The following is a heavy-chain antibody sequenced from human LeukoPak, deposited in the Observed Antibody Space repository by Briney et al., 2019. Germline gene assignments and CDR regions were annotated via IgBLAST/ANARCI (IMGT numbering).Heavy chain of an antibody. J-gene: IGHJ4*02. CDR1: GYTVTGYY. Sequence: GASVKVSCKASGYTVTGYYMHWVRQAPGQGLEWMGWINPNSGGTNYAQKFQGRVTMTRDTSISTAYMELSRLRSDDTAVYYCARAAYNWGSYFDYWGQGTLVTVSS. CDR3: ARAAYNWGSYFDY. CDR2: INPNSGGT. D-gene: IGHD1-20*01. V-gene: IGHV1-2*02.